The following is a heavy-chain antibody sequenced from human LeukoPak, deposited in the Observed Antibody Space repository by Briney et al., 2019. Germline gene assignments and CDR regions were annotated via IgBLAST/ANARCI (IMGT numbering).Heavy chain of an antibody. J-gene: IGHJ4*02. D-gene: IGHD3-22*01. CDR2: ISGSGGST. CDR1: GFTFSSYA. V-gene: IGHV3-23*01. CDR3: AKDYYDSSGYYSRLLFDY. Sequence: GGSLRLSCAASGFTFSSYAMSWVRLAPGKGLEWVSAISGSGGSTYYADSVKGRFTISRDNSKNTLYLQMNSLRAEDTAVYYCAKDYYDSSGYYSRLLFDYWGQGTLVTVSS.